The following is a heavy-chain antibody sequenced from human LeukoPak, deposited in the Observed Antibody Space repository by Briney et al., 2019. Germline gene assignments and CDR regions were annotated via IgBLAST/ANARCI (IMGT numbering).Heavy chain of an antibody. V-gene: IGHV5-51*01. Sequence: GESLKISCKGSGYRFTSYWIGWVRQMPGKGLEWMGIIYPSDSDTRYSPSFQGQVSISADKSISTAYLQWSSLKASDTAMYYCARVRRYSNYYYYYMDVWGKGTTVTVS. CDR1: GYRFTSYW. D-gene: IGHD1-14*01. CDR2: IYPSDSDT. J-gene: IGHJ6*03. CDR3: ARVRRYSNYYYYYMDV.